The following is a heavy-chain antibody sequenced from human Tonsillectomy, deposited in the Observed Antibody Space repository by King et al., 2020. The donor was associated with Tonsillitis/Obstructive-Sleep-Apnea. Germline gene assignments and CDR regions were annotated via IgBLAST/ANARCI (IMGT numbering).Heavy chain of an antibody. Sequence: VQLVESGGGLEQPGGSLILSCAASGFTFSIYAMGWVRQAPGKGLEWVSGISGSAGCTYYADSVKGRFSISRDNSKNTVYLQMNSLRAEDTAVYYCAKTRDWYFDVWGRGTLVTVSS. V-gene: IGHV3-23*04. CDR3: AKTRDWYFDV. CDR2: ISGSAGCT. J-gene: IGHJ2*01. CDR1: GFTFSIYA.